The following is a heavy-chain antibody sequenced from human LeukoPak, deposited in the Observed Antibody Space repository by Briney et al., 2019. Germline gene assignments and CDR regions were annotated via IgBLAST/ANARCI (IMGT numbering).Heavy chain of an antibody. D-gene: IGHD3-10*01. CDR2: INPNSGGT. J-gene: IGHJ4*02. CDR1: GYTFTGYY. CDR3: ARDYHFRGAYYYGSGSYIPPGY. V-gene: IGHV1-2*02. Sequence: ASVKVSCKASGYTFTGYYMHWVRQAPGQGLEWMGWINPNSGGTNYAQKLQGRVTMTTDTSTSTAYMELRSLRSDDTAVYYCARDYHFRGAYYYGSGSYIPPGYWGQGTLVTVSS.